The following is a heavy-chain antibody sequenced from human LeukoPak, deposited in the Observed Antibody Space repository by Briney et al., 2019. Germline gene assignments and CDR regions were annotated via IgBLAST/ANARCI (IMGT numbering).Heavy chain of an antibody. D-gene: IGHD3-3*01. V-gene: IGHV3-23*01. J-gene: IGHJ4*02. CDR1: GFTFSSYA. Sequence: GGSLRLSCAASGFTFSSYAMSWVRQAPGKGLEWVSAISGSGASTYYADPVKGRFTISRDNSKNTLYLQMNSLRAGDTAVYYCAKGGCMRVFPEAWQNYGGEETLVTVSS. CDR3: AKGGCMRVFPEAWQNY. CDR2: ISGSGAST.